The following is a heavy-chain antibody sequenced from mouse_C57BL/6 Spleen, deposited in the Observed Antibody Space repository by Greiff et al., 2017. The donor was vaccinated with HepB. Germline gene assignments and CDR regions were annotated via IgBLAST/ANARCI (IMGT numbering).Heavy chain of an antibody. J-gene: IGHJ2*01. V-gene: IGHV1-50*01. Sequence: VQLQQPGAELVKPGASVKLSCKASGYTFTSYWMQWVKQRPGQGLEWIGEIDPSDSYTNYNQKFKGKATLTVDKSSSTAYMQLSSLTSEDSAVYYCARSRLLRFLDYWGQGTTLTVSS. CDR3: ARSRLLRFLDY. CDR1: GYTFTSYW. D-gene: IGHD1-1*01. CDR2: IDPSDSYT.